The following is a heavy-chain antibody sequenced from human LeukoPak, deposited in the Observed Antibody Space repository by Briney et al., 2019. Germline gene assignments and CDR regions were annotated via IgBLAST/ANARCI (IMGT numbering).Heavy chain of an antibody. CDR2: IYYSGST. V-gene: IGHV4-59*01. Sequence: SETLSLTCTVSGGSISSYYWSWLRQPPGKGLGWIGYIYYSGSTNYNPSLKSRVTISVDTSKNQFSLKLSSVTAADTAVYYCARVTYYDFWSGSPLFDYWGQGTLVTVSS. J-gene: IGHJ4*02. CDR3: ARVTYYDFWSGSPLFDY. CDR1: GGSISSYY. D-gene: IGHD3-3*01.